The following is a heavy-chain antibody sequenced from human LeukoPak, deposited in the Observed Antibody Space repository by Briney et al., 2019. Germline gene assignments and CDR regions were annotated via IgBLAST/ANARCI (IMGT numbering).Heavy chain of an antibody. CDR3: ARSPHSSGYYLFAGPGAASGYWYFDL. D-gene: IGHD3-22*01. CDR1: GGSISSYY. V-gene: IGHV4-59*01. CDR2: IYYSGST. Sequence: PSETLSLTCTVSGGSISSYYWSWIRQPPGKGLEWIGYIYYSGSTNYNPSLKSRVTISVDTSKNQFYLKLSSVTAADTAVYYCARSPHSSGYYLFAGPGAASGYWYFDLWGRGTLVTVSS. J-gene: IGHJ2*01.